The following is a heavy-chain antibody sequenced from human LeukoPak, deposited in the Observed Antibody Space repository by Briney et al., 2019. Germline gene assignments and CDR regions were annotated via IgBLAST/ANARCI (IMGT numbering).Heavy chain of an antibody. V-gene: IGHV1-2*02. CDR3: ARTTYYYGSGSLTY. CDR2: INPNSGGT. D-gene: IGHD3-10*01. Sequence: ASVKVSCKASGYMFTDYYMHWVRQAPGQGLEWMGWINPNSGGTDYAQKFQGRVTMTRETSITTAYMELSRLRSDDTAVYYCARTTYYYGSGSLTYWGQGTLVTVSS. J-gene: IGHJ4*02. CDR1: GYMFTDYY.